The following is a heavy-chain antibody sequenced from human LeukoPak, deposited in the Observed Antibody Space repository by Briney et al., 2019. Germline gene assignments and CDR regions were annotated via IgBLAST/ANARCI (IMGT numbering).Heavy chain of an antibody. V-gene: IGHV3-64D*06. Sequence: GGSLRLSCSASGFTFSSYAMHWVRQAPGKGLEYVSAISSNGGSTYYADSVKGRFTISRDNSKNTLYLQMSSLRAEDTAVYYCVRKDGDNYWLSLQHRGQGTLVTVSS. J-gene: IGHJ1*01. CDR2: ISSNGGST. CDR3: VRKDGDNYWLSLQH. D-gene: IGHD5-24*01. CDR1: GFTFSSYA.